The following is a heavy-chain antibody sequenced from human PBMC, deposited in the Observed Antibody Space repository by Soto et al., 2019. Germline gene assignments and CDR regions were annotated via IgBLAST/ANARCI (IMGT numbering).Heavy chain of an antibody. CDR3: ARNWVLRGIIKKGAFDS. J-gene: IGHJ4*02. Sequence: QVQLVESGGRVVQPGASLRLSCVASDFAFTDYAIHWVRQAPGKGLEWLAFFTDDGKRQYYADSVKGRFTISRDNFKDTVYLQMTSLRTDDTAVYYCARNWVLRGIIKKGAFDSWGQGTLVTVSS. CDR1: DFAFTDYA. D-gene: IGHD3-10*01. V-gene: IGHV3-30*04. CDR2: FTDDGKRQ.